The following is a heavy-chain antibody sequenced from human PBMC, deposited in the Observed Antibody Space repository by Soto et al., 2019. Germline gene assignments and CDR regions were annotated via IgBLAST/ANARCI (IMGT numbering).Heavy chain of an antibody. CDR1: GDSVSSNSDA. CDR3: ARGGVAATYYYYYGMDV. D-gene: IGHD2-15*01. Sequence: SQTLSLTCAISGDSVSSNSDAWNWIRQSPSRGLEWLGRTYYRSKWYNDYAVSVKSRITINPDTSKNQFSLQLNSVTPEDTAVYYCARGGVAATYYYYYGMDVWGQGTTVTVSS. J-gene: IGHJ6*02. V-gene: IGHV6-1*01. CDR2: TYYRSKWYN.